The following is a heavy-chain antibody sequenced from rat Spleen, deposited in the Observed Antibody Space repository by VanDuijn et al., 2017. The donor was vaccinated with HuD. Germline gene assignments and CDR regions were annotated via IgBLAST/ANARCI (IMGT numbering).Heavy chain of an antibody. V-gene: IGHV2-63*01. Sequence: QVQLKESGPGLVQPSQTLSLTCTVSGFSLISNTVHWVRQPSGKGPEWMGRMWYDGDTAYNSALKSRLSISRDTSKNQVFLKMNSLQTDDTGTYYCTRDRDNSGYLDVMDAWGQGASVTVSS. D-gene: IGHD4-3*01. J-gene: IGHJ4*01. CDR3: TRDRDNSGYLDVMDA. CDR2: MWYDGDT. CDR1: GFSLISNT.